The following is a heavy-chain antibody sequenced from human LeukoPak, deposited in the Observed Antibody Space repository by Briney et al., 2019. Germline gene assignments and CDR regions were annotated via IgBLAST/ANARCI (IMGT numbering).Heavy chain of an antibody. V-gene: IGHV1-46*01. CDR2: INPSGGST. CDR3: ARVPGYSSSLGAFDI. D-gene: IGHD6-13*01. Sequence: ASVKVSCKASGYTFTSYGIGWVRQAPGQGLEWMGIINPSGGSTSYAQKFQGRVTMTRDTSTSTVYMELSSLRSEDTAVYYCARVPGYSSSLGAFDIWGQGTMVTVSS. J-gene: IGHJ3*02. CDR1: GYTFTSYG.